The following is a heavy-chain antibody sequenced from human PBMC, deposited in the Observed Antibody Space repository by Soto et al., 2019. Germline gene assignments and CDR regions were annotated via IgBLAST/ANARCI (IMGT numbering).Heavy chain of an antibody. CDR1: GFTFSSYA. Sequence: GGSLRLSCAASGFTFSSYAMSWVRQAPGKGLEWVSAISGSGGSTYYADSVKGRFTISRDNSKNTLYLQMNSLRAEDTAVYYCAKSDYYDSSGPRGWFDPWGQGTLVPVSS. CDR2: ISGSGGST. D-gene: IGHD3-22*01. V-gene: IGHV3-23*01. CDR3: AKSDYYDSSGPRGWFDP. J-gene: IGHJ5*02.